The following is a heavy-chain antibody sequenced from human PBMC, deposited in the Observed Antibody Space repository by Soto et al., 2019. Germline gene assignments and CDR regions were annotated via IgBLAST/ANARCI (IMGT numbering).Heavy chain of an antibody. V-gene: IGHV1-18*01. D-gene: IGHD5-18*01. CDR2: ISAYNGNT. J-gene: IGHJ6*02. Sequence: ASVTVSCNASGYTFTSYGISWVRQAPGQGLEWMGWISAYNGNTNYAQKLQGRVTMTTDTSTSTAYMELRSLRSDDTAVYYCARISSVDPYGYVNGGLDVWGQGTTVNVSS. CDR3: ARISSVDPYGYVNGGLDV. CDR1: GYTFTSYG.